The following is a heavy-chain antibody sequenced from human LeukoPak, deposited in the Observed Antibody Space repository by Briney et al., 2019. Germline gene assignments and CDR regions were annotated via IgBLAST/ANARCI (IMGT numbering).Heavy chain of an antibody. CDR1: GYTFTSYG. CDR3: ARDLPRRTYCGGDCYGY. CDR2: ISAYNGNT. D-gene: IGHD2-21*01. V-gene: IGHV1-18*01. J-gene: IGHJ4*02. Sequence: GASVTVSCTASGYTFTSYGISWVRQAPGQGLEWMGWISAYNGNTNYAQKLQGRVTMTTDTSTSTAYMELRSLRSDDTAVYYCARDLPRRTYCGGDCYGYWGQGTLVTVSS.